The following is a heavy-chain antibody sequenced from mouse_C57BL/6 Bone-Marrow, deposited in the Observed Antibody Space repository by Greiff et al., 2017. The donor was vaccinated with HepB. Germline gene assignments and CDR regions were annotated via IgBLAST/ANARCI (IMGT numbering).Heavy chain of an antibody. CDR1: GFNIKDYY. CDR3: ARERRAWFAY. V-gene: IGHV14-2*01. Sequence: VQLKQSGAELVKPGASVKLSCTASGFNIKDYYMHWVKQRTEQGLEWIGRIDPEDGDTNYDPKFQGKATITADTSSNTAYLQLSSLTSEDTAVYYCARERRAWFAYWGQGTLVTVSA. J-gene: IGHJ3*01. CDR2: IDPEDGDT.